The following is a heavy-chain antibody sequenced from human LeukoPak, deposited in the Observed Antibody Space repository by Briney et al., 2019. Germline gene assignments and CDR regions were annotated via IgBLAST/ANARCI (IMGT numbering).Heavy chain of an antibody. V-gene: IGHV3-23*01. CDR3: ARDRDPLYAINWFDP. CDR2: ISGSGGST. Sequence: GGSLRLSCAASGFTFSSYAMSWVRQAPGKGLEWVSAISGSGGSTYYADSVKGRFTISRDNAKNSLYLQMNSLRAEDTAVYYCARDRDPLYAINWFDPWGQGTLVTVSS. J-gene: IGHJ5*02. CDR1: GFTFSSYA. D-gene: IGHD2-8*01.